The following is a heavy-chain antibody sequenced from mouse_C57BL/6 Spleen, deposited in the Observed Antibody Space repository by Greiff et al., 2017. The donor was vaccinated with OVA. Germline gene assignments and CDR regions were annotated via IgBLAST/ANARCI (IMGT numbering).Heavy chain of an antibody. D-gene: IGHD1-1*01. V-gene: IGHV1-82*01. J-gene: IGHJ3*01. CDR2: LYPGDGDT. Sequence: QVQLQQSGPELVKPGASVKISCKASGYAFSSSWMNWVKQRPGKGLAWIGRLYPGDGDTTYNGKFKGKATLTADKSSSTAYMQLSSLTSEDSAVYFCARNLYYGSSYSWFAYWGQGTLVTVSA. CDR3: ARNLYYGSSYSWFAY. CDR1: GYAFSSSW.